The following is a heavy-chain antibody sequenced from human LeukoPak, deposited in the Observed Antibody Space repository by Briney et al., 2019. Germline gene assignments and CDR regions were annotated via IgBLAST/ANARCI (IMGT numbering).Heavy chain of an antibody. CDR3: ARDLRVVTGRAFDI. D-gene: IGHD2-21*02. CDR1: GGSISSGDYY. Sequence: PSQTLSLTCTVSGGSISSGDYYWSWIRQPPGKGLEWIGYIYYSGSTYYNPSLKSRVTISVDTSKNQFSLKLSSVTAADTAVYYCARDLRVVTGRAFDIWGRGAMVTVSS. CDR2: IYYSGST. J-gene: IGHJ3*02. V-gene: IGHV4-30-4*01.